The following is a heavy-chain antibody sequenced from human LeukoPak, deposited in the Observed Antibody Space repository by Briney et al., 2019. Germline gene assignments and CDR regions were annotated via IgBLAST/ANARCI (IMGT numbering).Heavy chain of an antibody. D-gene: IGHD3-9*01. CDR3: ARDRRVRYFDDDAFDI. J-gene: IGHJ3*02. CDR2: IHYSGNS. Sequence: SETLSLTCSVSGDSVSGFYWNWIRQSPGTGLEWIGNIHYSGNSNYNPSLKSRVTMSIDTSRNQFFLKLNSVTAADTAVYYCARDRRVRYFDDDAFDIWGQGTMVTVSS. CDR1: GDSVSGFY. V-gene: IGHV4-59*02.